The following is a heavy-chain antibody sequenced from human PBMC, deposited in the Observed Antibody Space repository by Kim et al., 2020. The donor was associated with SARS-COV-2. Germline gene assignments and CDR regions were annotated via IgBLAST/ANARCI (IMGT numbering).Heavy chain of an antibody. V-gene: IGHV4-31*02. J-gene: IGHJ4*02. D-gene: IGHD6-19*01. Sequence: YNPSLKSRVTISVDTAKNQFSLKLSSVTAADTAVYYCARGGQQWLVGFDYWGQGTLVTVSS. CDR3: ARGGQQWLVGFDY.